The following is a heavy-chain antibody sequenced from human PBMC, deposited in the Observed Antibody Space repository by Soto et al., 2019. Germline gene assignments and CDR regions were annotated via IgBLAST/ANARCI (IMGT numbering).Heavy chain of an antibody. CDR3: SSENRYFLYGMDV. J-gene: IGHJ6*02. D-gene: IGHD6-19*01. CDR2: IITIFGTA. V-gene: IGHV1-69*18. CDR1: GGTFSSYA. Sequence: QVQLVQSGAEGKKPGSSVKVSCKASGGTFSSYAVSWVRQAPGQGLEWMGKIITIFGTANYARKFQGRLTMTADVSSSTAYMELSSLTSEDTAVYYCSSENRYFLYGMDVWGQGTTVTVSS.